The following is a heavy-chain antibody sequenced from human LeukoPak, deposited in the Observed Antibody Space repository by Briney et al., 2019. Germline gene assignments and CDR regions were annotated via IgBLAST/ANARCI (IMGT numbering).Heavy chain of an antibody. Sequence: PGGSLRLSCAASGFTFSSYGMHWVRQAPGKGLEWVAFIRYDGSNKYYADSVKGRFTISRDNSKNTLYPQMNSLRAEDTAVYYCAKDAGDCSSTSCSYYYYYYMDVWGKGTTVTVSS. V-gene: IGHV3-30*02. CDR1: GFTFSSYG. CDR3: AKDAGDCSSTSCSYYYYYYMDV. D-gene: IGHD2-2*01. CDR2: IRYDGSNK. J-gene: IGHJ6*03.